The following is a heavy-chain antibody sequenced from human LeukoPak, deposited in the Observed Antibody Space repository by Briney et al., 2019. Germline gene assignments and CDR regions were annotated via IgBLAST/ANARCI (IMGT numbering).Heavy chain of an antibody. CDR3: ARDGGDYTLFDY. CDR1: GYTFTSYD. V-gene: IGHV1-8*03. D-gene: IGHD4-17*01. CDR2: MNPNSSNT. J-gene: IGHJ4*02. Sequence: ASVKVSCKASGYTFTSYDINWVRQATGQGLEWMGWMNPNSSNTGYAQKFQGRVTITRNTSISTAYMELSSLRSEDTAVYYVARDGGDYTLFDYWGQGPLVTVSS.